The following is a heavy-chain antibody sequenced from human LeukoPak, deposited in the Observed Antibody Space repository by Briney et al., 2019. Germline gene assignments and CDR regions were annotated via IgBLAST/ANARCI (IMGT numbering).Heavy chain of an antibody. J-gene: IGHJ6*02. CDR2: TYYRSKWYD. V-gene: IGHV6-1*01. Sequence: SQTLSLTCAISGDSVSSNSTAWNRIRQSPSRGLEWLGRTYYRSKWYDDYAVSVQSRITINPDTSKNQFSLQLNSVTPEDTAVYYCSRGDTMDVWGQGTTVTVSS. CDR1: GDSVSSNSTA. CDR3: SRGDTMDV.